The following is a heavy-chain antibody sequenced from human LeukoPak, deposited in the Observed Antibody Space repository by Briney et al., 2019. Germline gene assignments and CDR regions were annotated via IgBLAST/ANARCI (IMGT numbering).Heavy chain of an antibody. V-gene: IGHV3-9*01. CDR1: GFTFDDYA. J-gene: IGHJ4*02. CDR3: ARYDNSGYEAFDY. D-gene: IGHD3-22*01. Sequence: GGSLRLSCAASGFTFDDYAMHWVRQAPGKGLEWVSGISWNSGSIGYADSVKGRFTISRDNAKNSLYLQMNSLRAEDTALYYCARYDNSGYEAFDYWGQGTLVTVSS. CDR2: ISWNSGSI.